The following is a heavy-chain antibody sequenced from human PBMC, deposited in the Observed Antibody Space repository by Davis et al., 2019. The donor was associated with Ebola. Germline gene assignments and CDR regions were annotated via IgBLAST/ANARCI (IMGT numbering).Heavy chain of an antibody. J-gene: IGHJ6*02. CDR1: GFTFGDYA. CDR2: IRSKAYGGTT. CDR3: TRLLQGYCSSTSCYRYYYYCMDV. Sequence: GESLRLSCTASGFTFGDYAMSWVRQAPGKGLEWVGFIRSKAYGGTTEYAASVKGRFTISRDDSKSIAYLQMNSLKTEDTAVYYCTRLLQGYCSSTSCYRYYYYCMDVWGQGTTVTVSS. V-gene: IGHV3-49*04. D-gene: IGHD2-2*01.